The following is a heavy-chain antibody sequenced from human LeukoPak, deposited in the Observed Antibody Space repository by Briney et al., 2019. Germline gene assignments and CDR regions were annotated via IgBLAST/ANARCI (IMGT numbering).Heavy chain of an antibody. J-gene: IGHJ3*02. D-gene: IGHD1-26*01. CDR1: GYSISSGYY. V-gene: IGHV4-38-2*02. CDR3: ARDQRWGPLDAFDI. CDR2: IYHSGST. Sequence: PSETLSLTCAVSGYSISSGYYWGWIRQPPGKGLEWIGSIYHSGSTYYNPSLKSRVTISVDTSKNQFSLKLSSVTAADTAVYYCARDQRWGPLDAFDIWGQGTMVTVSS.